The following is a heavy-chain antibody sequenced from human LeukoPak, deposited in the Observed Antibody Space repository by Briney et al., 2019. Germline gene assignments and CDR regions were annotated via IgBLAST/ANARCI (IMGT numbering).Heavy chain of an antibody. J-gene: IGHJ5*02. D-gene: IGHD6-19*01. CDR2: FYYTGDT. CDR3: VRAVGAVAGPGDWFDP. Sequence: SETLSLTCNVSGGSITTSSFYWGWIRQTPGEGLEWIGTFYYTGDTYYNRSLKRRATIAVDTSKDQFFLGLSSVTAADTAVYYCVRAVGAVAGPGDWFDPWGPGTLVTVSS. CDR1: GGSITTSSFY. V-gene: IGHV4-39*01.